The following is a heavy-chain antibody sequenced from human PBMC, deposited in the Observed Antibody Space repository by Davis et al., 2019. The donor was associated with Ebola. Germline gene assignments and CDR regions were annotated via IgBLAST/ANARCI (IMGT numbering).Heavy chain of an antibody. CDR3: ARGVVVVVAATRGYGMDV. D-gene: IGHD2-15*01. CDR1: GYTFTNYG. J-gene: IGHJ6*02. Sequence: ASVKVSCKASGYTFTNYGINWVRQAPGQGLEWMGWINTNTGNPTYAQGFTGRFVFSLDTSVSTAYLQISSLKAEDTAVYYCARGVVVVVAATRGYGMDVWGQGTTVTVSS. CDR2: INTNTGNP. V-gene: IGHV7-4-1*02.